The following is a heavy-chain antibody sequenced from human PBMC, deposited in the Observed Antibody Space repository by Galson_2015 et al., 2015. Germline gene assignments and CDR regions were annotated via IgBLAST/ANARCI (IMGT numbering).Heavy chain of an antibody. CDR1: GDSVSSNSAA. D-gene: IGHD4-17*01. CDR2: TYYRSKWYN. V-gene: IGHV6-1*01. J-gene: IGHJ6*02. Sequence: AISGDSVSSNSAAWNWIRQSPSRGLEWLGRTYYRSKWYNDYAISVKSRITINPDTSKNQFSLQLNSVTPEDTAVYYCACGLGNYGDYDYYYYYGMDVWGQGTTVTVSS. CDR3: ACGLGNYGDYDYYYYYGMDV.